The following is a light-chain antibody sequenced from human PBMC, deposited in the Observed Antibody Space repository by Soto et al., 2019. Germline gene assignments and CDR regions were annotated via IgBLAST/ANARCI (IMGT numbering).Light chain of an antibody. CDR3: QSYDSSLSGHGVV. Sequence: QSVLTQPPSVSGAPGQRVTISCTGSSSNIGAGYDVHWYQQLPGTAPKLLIYGNSNRPSGVPDRFSGSKSGTSASLAITGLQAEDEADYYCQSYDSSLSGHGVVFGGGTKLTVL. J-gene: IGLJ2*01. CDR1: SSNIGAGYD. V-gene: IGLV1-40*01. CDR2: GNS.